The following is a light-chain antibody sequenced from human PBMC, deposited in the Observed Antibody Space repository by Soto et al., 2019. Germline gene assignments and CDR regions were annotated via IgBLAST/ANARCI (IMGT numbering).Light chain of an antibody. J-gene: IGKJ4*01. CDR3: KKYNNWTSLT. CDR1: QSVSSN. CDR2: GAS. V-gene: IGKV3-15*01. Sequence: EIVMTQSPATLSVSPGERATISCRASQSVSSNLDWYQQKPGQAPRLLIYGASTRATGIPVRFSGSGSGTEFTFTIFFLKSEDFAVYYCKKYNNWTSLTFGGGTKVDIK.